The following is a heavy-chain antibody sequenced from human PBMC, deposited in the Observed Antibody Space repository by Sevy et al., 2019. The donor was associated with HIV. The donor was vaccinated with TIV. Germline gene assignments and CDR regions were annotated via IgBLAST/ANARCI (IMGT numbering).Heavy chain of an antibody. Sequence: GGSLRLSCTASGFAFSTYGMHWVRQAPGKGLEWVGFIRSKAYGGTTEYAASVKGRFTISRDDSKSIAYLQMNSLKTEDTAVYYCTRDPAMVRGVPYYYYYGMDVWGQGTTVTVSS. V-gene: IGHV3-49*04. CDR3: TRDPAMVRGVPYYYYYGMDV. CDR2: IRSKAYGGTT. J-gene: IGHJ6*02. CDR1: GFAFSTYG. D-gene: IGHD3-10*01.